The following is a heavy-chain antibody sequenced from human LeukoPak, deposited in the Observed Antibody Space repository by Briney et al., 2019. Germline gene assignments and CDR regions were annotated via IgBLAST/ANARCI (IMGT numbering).Heavy chain of an antibody. CDR3: ARAERPDYGDYHWFDA. D-gene: IGHD4-17*01. CDR1: GGSISDYY. CDR2: IYSSGST. V-gene: IGHV4-4*07. Sequence: SETLSLTCTVSGGSISDYYWSWIRQPAGKGLEWIGRIYSSGSTNYNPSLKSRVTMSVDTSKNQFSLKLSSVTAADTAVYYCARAERPDYGDYHWFDAWGQGILVTVSS. J-gene: IGHJ5*02.